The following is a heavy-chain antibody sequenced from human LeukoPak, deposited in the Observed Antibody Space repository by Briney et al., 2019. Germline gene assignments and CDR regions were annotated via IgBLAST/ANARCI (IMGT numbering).Heavy chain of an antibody. J-gene: IGHJ3*02. Sequence: PGGSLRLSCAASGFTFSSYWMSWVLQAPGKGLEWVANIKQDGSEKYYVDSVKGRFTISRDNAKNSLYLKMNSLRAEDTAVYYCARDLDYYGSGSYYNVPAFDIWGPGTMVTVSS. CDR1: GFTFSSYW. V-gene: IGHV3-7*01. CDR3: ARDLDYYGSGSYYNVPAFDI. D-gene: IGHD3-10*01. CDR2: IKQDGSEK.